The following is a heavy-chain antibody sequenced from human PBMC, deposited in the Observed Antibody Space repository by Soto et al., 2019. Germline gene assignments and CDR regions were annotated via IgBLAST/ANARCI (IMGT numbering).Heavy chain of an antibody. J-gene: IGHJ4*02. D-gene: IGHD6-19*01. CDR2: INHSGST. CDR3: ARKRNTGWYFDY. V-gene: IGHV4-34*01. CDR1: SRSFGGYY. Sequence: SQTLCLTCAVYSRSFGGYYWSWIRQPPGKGLEWIGEINHSGSTNYNPSLKSRVTISVDTSKNQFSLKLSSVTAADTAVYYCARKRNTGWYFDYWGQGTLVTVS.